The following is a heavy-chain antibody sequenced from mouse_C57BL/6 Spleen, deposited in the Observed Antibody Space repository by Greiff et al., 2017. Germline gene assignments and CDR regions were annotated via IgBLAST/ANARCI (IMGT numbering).Heavy chain of an antibody. CDR1: GFTFSSYA. CDR2: ISDGGSYT. CDR3: ARENYYAMDY. V-gene: IGHV5-4*01. J-gene: IGHJ4*01. Sequence: EVQGVEPGGGLVKPGGSLKLSCAASGFTFSSYAMSWVRQTPEKRLEWVATISDGGSYTYYPDNVKGRFTISRDNAKNNLYLQMSHLKSEDTAMYYCARENYYAMDYWGQGTSVTVSS.